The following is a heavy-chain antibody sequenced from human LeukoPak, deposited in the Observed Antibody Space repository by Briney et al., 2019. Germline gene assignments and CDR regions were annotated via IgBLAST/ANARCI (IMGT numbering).Heavy chain of an antibody. CDR2: ISSNGGST. CDR1: GFTFSTFA. J-gene: IGHJ4*02. D-gene: IGHD1-26*01. Sequence: PGGSLRLSCSASGFTFSTFAMNWVRQAPGKGLEYVSGISSNGGSTYYADSVKARFTISRDNSKNTLYLQMSSLRVEDTAVYYCVKGDSGNCYEGYYFDYWGQGTLVTVSS. V-gene: IGHV3-64D*06. CDR3: VKGDSGNCYEGYYFDY.